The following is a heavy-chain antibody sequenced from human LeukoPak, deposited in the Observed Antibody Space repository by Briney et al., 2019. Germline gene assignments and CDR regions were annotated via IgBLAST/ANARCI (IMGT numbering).Heavy chain of an antibody. CDR2: ISAYNGNT. J-gene: IGHJ6*02. CDR3: ARDSIAARPYYYYGMDV. CDR1: GYTFTSYV. V-gene: IGHV1-18*01. D-gene: IGHD6-6*01. Sequence: ASVKVSCKASGYTFTSYVISWVRQAPGQGLEWMGWISAYNGNTNYAQKLQGRVTMTTDTSTSTAYMELRSLRSDDTAVYYCARDSIAARPYYYYGMDVWGQGTTVTVSS.